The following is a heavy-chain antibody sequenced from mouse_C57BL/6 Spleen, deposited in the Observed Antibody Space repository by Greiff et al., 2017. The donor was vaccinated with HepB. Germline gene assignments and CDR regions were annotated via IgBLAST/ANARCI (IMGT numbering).Heavy chain of an antibody. CDR2: INPNNGGT. V-gene: IGHV1-18*01. CDR3: ARRRGVYGYAGFAY. CDR1: GYTFTDYN. D-gene: IGHD2-2*01. Sequence: EVQLQQSGPELVKPGASVKIPCKASGYTFTDYNMDWVKQSHGKSLEWIGDINPNNGGTIYNQKFKGKATLTVDKSSSTAYMELSSLTSEDTAVYYCARRRGVYGYAGFAYWGQGTLVTVSA. J-gene: IGHJ3*01.